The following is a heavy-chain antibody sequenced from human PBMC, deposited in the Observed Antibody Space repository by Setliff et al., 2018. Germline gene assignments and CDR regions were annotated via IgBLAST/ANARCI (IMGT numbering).Heavy chain of an antibody. D-gene: IGHD3-10*01. CDR3: ARDLIRGAPNWFDP. J-gene: IGHJ5*02. CDR1: GGTFSSFP. V-gene: IGHV1-69*13. CDR2: IIPMFATP. Sequence: ASVQVSCKASGGTFSSFPISWVRLAPGQGLECMGGIIPMFATPKYAQKFQDRVPISADESTTTVYLDLRDLRPEDTAVYYCARDLIRGAPNWFDPWGQGTLVTVS.